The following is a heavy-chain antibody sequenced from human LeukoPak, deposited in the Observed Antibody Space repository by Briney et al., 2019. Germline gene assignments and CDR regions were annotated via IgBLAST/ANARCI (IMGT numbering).Heavy chain of an antibody. Sequence: ASVKVSCMASGYTFTGYYMHWVRQAPGQGLEWMGWINPNSGGTNYAQKFQGWVTMTRDTSISTAYMELSRLRSDDTAVYYCARDYCSSTSCYLDYWGQGTLVTVSS. J-gene: IGHJ4*02. CDR2: INPNSGGT. V-gene: IGHV1-2*04. D-gene: IGHD2-2*01. CDR1: GYTFTGYY. CDR3: ARDYCSSTSCYLDY.